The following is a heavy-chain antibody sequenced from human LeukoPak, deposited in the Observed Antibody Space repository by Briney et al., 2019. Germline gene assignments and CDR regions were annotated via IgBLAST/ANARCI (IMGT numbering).Heavy chain of an antibody. D-gene: IGHD6-19*01. CDR3: ARDRTRTGYSSGWYHDY. CDR1: GYTFTGYY. Sequence: ASVKVSCKASGYTFTGYYMHWVRQAPGQGLEWMGWINPNSGGTNYAQKFQGRVTMTRDASISTAYMELSRLRSDDTAVYYCARDRTRTGYSSGWYHDYWGQGTLVTVSS. J-gene: IGHJ4*02. CDR2: INPNSGGT. V-gene: IGHV1-2*02.